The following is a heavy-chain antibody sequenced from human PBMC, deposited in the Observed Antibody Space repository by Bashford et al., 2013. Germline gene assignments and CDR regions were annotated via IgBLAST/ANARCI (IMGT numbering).Heavy chain of an antibody. J-gene: IGHJ6*02. CDR1: GFTFSNYW. CDR3: AGAEWYFYGMDV. D-gene: IGHD3-3*01. V-gene: IGHV3-7*01. CDR2: ISPDGSRK. Sequence: GGSLRLSCVASGFTFSNYWINWVRQAPGKGLEWVANISPDGSRKNYMDSVEGRFTISRDNAKNTLFLQMNSLRVDDTAIYYCAGAEWYFYGMDVWGPGTTVTVSS.